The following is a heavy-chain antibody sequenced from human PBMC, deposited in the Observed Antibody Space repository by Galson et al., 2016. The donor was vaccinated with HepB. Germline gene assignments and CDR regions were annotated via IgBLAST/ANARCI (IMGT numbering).Heavy chain of an antibody. CDR3: ARDSVTAADDY. J-gene: IGHJ4*02. V-gene: IGHV3-7*01. CDR1: GFTFSSYW. CDR2: INQDESQK. Sequence: SLRLSCAASGFTFSSYWMTWFRQAPGKGLEWVANINQDESQKNYVNSVKGRFAVSRDNAKNSLFLQLNSLRVEDKAVYYCARDSVTAADDYWGQGTLVSVSS. D-gene: IGHD2-2*01.